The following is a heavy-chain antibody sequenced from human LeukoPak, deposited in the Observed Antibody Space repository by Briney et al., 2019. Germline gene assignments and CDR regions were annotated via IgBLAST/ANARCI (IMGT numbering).Heavy chain of an antibody. CDR2: INPNSGGT. CDR1: GYTFTGYY. J-gene: IGHJ4*02. Sequence: ASVKVSCKASGYTFTGYYMHWVRQAPGQGLEWVGWINPNSGGTNYAQKFQGRVTMTRDTSISTAYMELSRLRSDDTAVYYCARDEGYSSAVDYWGQGTLVTVSS. D-gene: IGHD6-19*01. CDR3: ARDEGYSSAVDY. V-gene: IGHV1-2*02.